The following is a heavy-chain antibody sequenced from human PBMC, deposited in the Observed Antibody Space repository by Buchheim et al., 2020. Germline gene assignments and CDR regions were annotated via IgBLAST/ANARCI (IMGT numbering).Heavy chain of an antibody. CDR3: VRRWGSSLDSFIDY. Sequence: EVQLVQSGAEVKKPGESLKISCKGSGYNFGNYWIGWVRQMPGKGLEWMGVIYPGDSDTRYSPSFQGPVTISADKSISTAYLQWSSLKASDTAMYFCVRRWGSSLDSFIDYWGQGTL. D-gene: IGHD6-13*01. CDR2: IYPGDSDT. CDR1: GYNFGNYW. J-gene: IGHJ4*02. V-gene: IGHV5-51*01.